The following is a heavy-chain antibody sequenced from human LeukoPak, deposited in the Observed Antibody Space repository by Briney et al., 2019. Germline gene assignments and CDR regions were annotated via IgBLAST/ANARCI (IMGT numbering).Heavy chain of an antibody. CDR3: AKDMPPRFGELPSPIDY. V-gene: IGHV3-30*18. CDR2: ISYDGSNK. CDR1: GFTFSSYD. J-gene: IGHJ4*02. D-gene: IGHD3-10*01. Sequence: GGSLRLSCAAYGFTFSSYDMHWDRQAPGKGLEWVAVISYDGSNKYYADSVKGRFTISRDNSKNTLYLQMNGLRAEDTAVYYCAKDMPPRFGELPSPIDYWGQGSLVTVSS.